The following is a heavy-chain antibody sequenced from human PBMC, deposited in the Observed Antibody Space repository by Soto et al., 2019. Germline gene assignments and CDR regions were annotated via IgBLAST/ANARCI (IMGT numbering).Heavy chain of an antibody. CDR1: GGSISSGGYY. CDR3: ARVLRGYRNAIALNWFDP. D-gene: IGHD5-18*01. V-gene: IGHV4-31*03. CDR2: IYYSGST. Sequence: SETLSLTCTVSGGSISSGGYYWSWIRQHPGKGLEWIGYIYYSGSTYYNQSLKSRVTISVDTSKNQLSLKLRSVTAADTALYYCARVLRGYRNAIALNWFDPWGQGTLVTVS. J-gene: IGHJ5*02.